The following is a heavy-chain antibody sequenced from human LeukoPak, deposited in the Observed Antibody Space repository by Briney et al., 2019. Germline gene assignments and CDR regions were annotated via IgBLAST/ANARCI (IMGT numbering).Heavy chain of an antibody. CDR2: ISYDGGNK. Sequence: PGRSLRLSCAASGFTFSSYAMHWVRQAPGKGLEWVAVISYDGGNKYYADSVKGRFTISRDNSKNTLYLQMNSLRAEDTAVYYCAKEGSSGWYLYYFDYWGQGTLVTVSS. V-gene: IGHV3-30-3*01. J-gene: IGHJ4*02. D-gene: IGHD6-19*01. CDR3: AKEGSSGWYLYYFDY. CDR1: GFTFSSYA.